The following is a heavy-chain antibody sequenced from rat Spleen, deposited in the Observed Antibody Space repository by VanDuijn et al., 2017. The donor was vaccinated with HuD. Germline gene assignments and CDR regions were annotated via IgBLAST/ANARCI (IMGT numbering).Heavy chain of an antibody. D-gene: IGHD4-3*01. CDR2: ISPSGGSP. J-gene: IGHJ4*01. Sequence: EVQLVESGGGLVQPGRSLKLSCAASGFTFSNYDMAWVRQAPTKGLEWVASISPSGGSPYYRDSVKGRFTVSRDNAKSTLYLQMDSLRSEDTATYYCASQGRIRGTRGMDAWGQGASVTVSS. V-gene: IGHV5-25*01. CDR3: ASQGRIRGTRGMDA. CDR1: GFTFSNYD.